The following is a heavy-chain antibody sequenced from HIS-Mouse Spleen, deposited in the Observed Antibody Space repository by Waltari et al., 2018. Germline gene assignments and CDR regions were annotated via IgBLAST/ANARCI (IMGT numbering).Heavy chain of an antibody. CDR1: GFTFRSYG. Sequence: QVQLVESGGGVVQPGRSLRLSWAASGFTFRSYGMHWVRQAPGKGLEWVAVISYDGSNKYYADSVKGRFTISRDNSKNTLYLQMNSLRAEDTAVYYCEGVYGSGSYYFDYWGQGTLVTVSS. V-gene: IGHV3-30*03. CDR2: ISYDGSNK. D-gene: IGHD3-10*01. J-gene: IGHJ4*02. CDR3: EGVYGSGSYYFDY.